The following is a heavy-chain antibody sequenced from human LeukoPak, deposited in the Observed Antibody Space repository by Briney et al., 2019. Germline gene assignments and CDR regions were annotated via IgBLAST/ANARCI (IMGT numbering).Heavy chain of an antibody. CDR3: ARDSSIAARRGWFDP. CDR1: GFTFSSYS. V-gene: IGHV3-48*01. J-gene: IGHJ5*02. D-gene: IGHD6-6*01. CDR2: ISSSSSTI. Sequence: GGSLRLSCAASGFTFSSYSMSWVRQAPGKGLEWVSYISSSSSTIYYADSVKGRFTISRDNAKNSLYLQMNSLRAEDTAVYYCARDSSIAARRGWFDPWGQGTLVTVSS.